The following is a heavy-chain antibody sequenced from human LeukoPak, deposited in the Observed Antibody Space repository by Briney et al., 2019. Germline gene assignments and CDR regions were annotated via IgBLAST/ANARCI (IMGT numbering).Heavy chain of an antibody. CDR1: GGSISSGGYS. CDR3: ARAGCTNGVCYECDY. Sequence: SQTLSLTCAVSGGSISSGGYSRSWIRQPPGKGLEWIGYIYHSGSTYYKPSLKSRVTISVDRSKNQFSLKLSSVTAADTAVYYCARAGCTNGVCYECDYWGQGTLVTVSS. D-gene: IGHD2-8*01. J-gene: IGHJ4*02. CDR2: IYHSGST. V-gene: IGHV4-30-2*01.